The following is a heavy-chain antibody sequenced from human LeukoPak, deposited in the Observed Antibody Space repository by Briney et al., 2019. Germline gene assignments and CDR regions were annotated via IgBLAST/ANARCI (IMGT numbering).Heavy chain of an antibody. Sequence: SETLSLTCGVSGGSFSGYYWSWIRQSPGEGLEWIGEINESGSTYYNPSLKSRVTISVDTSKNQFSLKLSSVTAADTAVYYCARHAPTPLDYGSGILPWGQGTLVTVSS. V-gene: IGHV4-34*01. CDR2: INESGST. CDR1: GGSFSGYY. CDR3: ARHAPTPLDYGSGILP. D-gene: IGHD3-10*01. J-gene: IGHJ5*02.